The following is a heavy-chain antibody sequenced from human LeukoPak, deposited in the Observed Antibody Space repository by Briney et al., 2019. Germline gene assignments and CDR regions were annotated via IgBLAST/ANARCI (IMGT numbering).Heavy chain of an antibody. CDR1: GFTFNSYA. CDR3: TRVMWDSSGYPIDY. D-gene: IGHD3-22*01. CDR2: ISGNGGRT. Sequence: PGGSLRLSCAASGFTFNSYAMSWVRQAPGKGLEWVSAISGNGGRTYYADSVKGRFTTSRDNSKNTLNLQMHRLRVEGTAVYYCTRVMWDSSGYPIDYWGQGSLVTVSS. V-gene: IGHV3-23*01. J-gene: IGHJ4*02.